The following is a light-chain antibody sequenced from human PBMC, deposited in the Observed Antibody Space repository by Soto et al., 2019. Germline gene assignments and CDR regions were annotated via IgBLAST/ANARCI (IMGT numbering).Light chain of an antibody. CDR3: AAWDDSLNMV. Sequence: QSVLTQPPSESGTPGQRVTISCSGSSSNIGNNYVYWYQHLPGTAPKLLIYSNNQRPSGVPDRFSASKSGSSAYLAISGLRSEDEAEYYCAAWDDSLNMVFGGGTPLTVL. CDR1: SSNIGNNY. J-gene: IGLJ2*01. V-gene: IGLV1-47*02. CDR2: SNN.